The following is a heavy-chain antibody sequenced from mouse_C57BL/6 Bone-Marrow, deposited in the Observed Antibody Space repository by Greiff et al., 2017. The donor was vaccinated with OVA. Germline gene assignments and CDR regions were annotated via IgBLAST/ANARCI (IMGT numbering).Heavy chain of an antibody. CDR2: IDPENGDT. Sequence: EVQLQQSGAELVRPGASVKLSCTASGFNIKDDYMHWVKQRPEQGLEWIGWIDPENGDTEYASKFQGKATITADTSSNTAYLQLSSLTSEDTAVYYCTTGGTGPTRDDWGQGTTLTVSS. J-gene: IGHJ2*01. D-gene: IGHD4-1*01. CDR3: TTGGTGPTRDD. CDR1: GFNIKDDY. V-gene: IGHV14-4*01.